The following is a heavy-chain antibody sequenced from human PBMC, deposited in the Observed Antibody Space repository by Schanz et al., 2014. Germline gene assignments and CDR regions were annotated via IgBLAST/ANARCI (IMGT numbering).Heavy chain of an antibody. D-gene: IGHD3-3*01. V-gene: IGHV4-4*07. CDR3: ARDRGYDFSFDP. Sequence: QVQLQESGPGLVKSSETLSLTCTVSGGSISSFYWGWIRQPAGKGLEWIGRIYTSGSTNYNPSLKSRVTMSLDTSKNQFSLKLSCVTAADTAVYYCARDRGYDFSFDPWGQGTLVTVSS. J-gene: IGHJ5*02. CDR2: IYTSGST. CDR1: GGSISSFY.